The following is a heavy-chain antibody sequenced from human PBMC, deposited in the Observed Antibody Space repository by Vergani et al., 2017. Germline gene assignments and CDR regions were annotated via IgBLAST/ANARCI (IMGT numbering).Heavy chain of an antibody. V-gene: IGHV3-48*01. CDR2: ISSSSSTI. D-gene: IGHD3-22*01. CDR1: GFTFSSYS. CDR3: ARKGGDDSSGYYYYYYGMDV. J-gene: IGHJ6*02. Sequence: EVQLVESGGGLVQPGGSLRLSCAASGFTFSSYSMNWVRQAPGKGLEWVSYISSSSSTIYYADSVKGRFTISRDNAKNSLYLQMNSLRAEDTAVYYCARKGGDDSSGYYYYYYGMDVWGQGP.